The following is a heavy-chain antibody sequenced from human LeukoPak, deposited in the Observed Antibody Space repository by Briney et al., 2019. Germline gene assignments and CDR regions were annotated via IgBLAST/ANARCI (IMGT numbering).Heavy chain of an antibody. CDR1: GFTFSGYA. Sequence: PGGSLRLSCSASGFTFSGYAMHWVRQAPGKGLEYVSAITSNGVNTYYADSVKGRFTISRDNSKNTLYLQMNSLRAEDTAVYYCARDRAAARAYYFDYWGQGTLVTVSS. V-gene: IGHV3-64*04. CDR3: ARDRAAARAYYFDY. CDR2: ITSNGVNT. D-gene: IGHD2-2*01. J-gene: IGHJ4*02.